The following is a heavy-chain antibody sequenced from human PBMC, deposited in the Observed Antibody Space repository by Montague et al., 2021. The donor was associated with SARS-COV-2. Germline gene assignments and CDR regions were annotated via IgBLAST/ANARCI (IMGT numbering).Heavy chain of an antibody. CDR2: IYYSGTT. CDR1: CGSISSDSHY. J-gene: IGHJ4*02. CDR3: ARLVLWFGDFQSYYFDC. D-gene: IGHD3-10*01. Sequence: SETLSLTCSVSCGSISSDSHYWCWIRQTPGKGLEWIGNIYYSGTTHYNPSLKSRVTVSVDTSKNHFSLNLTSVTAADTAVYYCARLVLWFGDFQSYYFDCWGQGSLVTVSS. V-gene: IGHV4-39*02.